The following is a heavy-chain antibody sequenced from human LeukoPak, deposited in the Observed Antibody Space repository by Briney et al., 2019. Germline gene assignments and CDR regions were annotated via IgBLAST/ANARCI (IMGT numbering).Heavy chain of an antibody. J-gene: IGHJ6*03. Sequence: GGSLRLSCAASGFTFSSYSMNWVRQAPGKGLEWVSYISSSSSTIYYADSVKGRFTISRDNAKNSLYLQTNSLRAEDTTVYYCARDPGGYMDVWGKGTTVTISS. CDR2: ISSSSSTI. CDR3: ARDPGGYMDV. CDR1: GFTFSSYS. D-gene: IGHD3-10*01. V-gene: IGHV3-48*01.